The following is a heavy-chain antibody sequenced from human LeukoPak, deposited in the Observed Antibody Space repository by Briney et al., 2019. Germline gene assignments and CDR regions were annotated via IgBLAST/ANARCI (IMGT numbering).Heavy chain of an antibody. CDR1: GGSYSGYY. CDR3: ARGGYGSGGYYPHHFDY. D-gene: IGHD3-10*01. V-gene: IGHV4-34*01. Sequence: SETLPLTCAVYGGSYSGYYWSWIRQPPGKALEWLGEINHSGSTNYNPSLKSRVTISVDTSKNQFSLKLSSVTAADTAVYYCARGGYGSGGYYPHHFDYWGQGTLVTVSS. CDR2: INHSGST. J-gene: IGHJ4*02.